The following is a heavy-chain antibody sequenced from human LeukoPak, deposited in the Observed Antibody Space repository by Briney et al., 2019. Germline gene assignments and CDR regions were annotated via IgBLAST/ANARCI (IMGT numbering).Heavy chain of an antibody. CDR1: GFTFGDYA. J-gene: IGHJ6*02. V-gene: IGHV3-49*03. Sequence: GRSLRLSCTASGFTFGDYAVSWFRQAPGKGLEWVGFIRSKAYGGTTEYAASVKGRFTISRDDSKSIAYLQVNSLKTEDTAVYYCTRDCSSTSCYDYGMDVWGQGTTVTVSS. CDR2: IRSKAYGGTT. D-gene: IGHD2-2*01. CDR3: TRDCSSTSCYDYGMDV.